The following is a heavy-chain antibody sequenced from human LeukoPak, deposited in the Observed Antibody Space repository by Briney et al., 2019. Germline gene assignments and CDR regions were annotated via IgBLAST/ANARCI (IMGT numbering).Heavy chain of an antibody. CDR2: IRHSDGST. D-gene: IGHD2-15*01. Sequence: PGGSLRLSCAASGFTFNIYTMYWVRQAPGKGLEWVSGIRHSDGSTYYADAVKGRFTISSDKSKNTLFLQMNSLRAEDTALYYCAKDQEYCSGGSCLFDYWGQGTLVTVSS. CDR1: GFTFNIYT. V-gene: IGHV3-23*01. CDR3: AKDQEYCSGGSCLFDY. J-gene: IGHJ4*02.